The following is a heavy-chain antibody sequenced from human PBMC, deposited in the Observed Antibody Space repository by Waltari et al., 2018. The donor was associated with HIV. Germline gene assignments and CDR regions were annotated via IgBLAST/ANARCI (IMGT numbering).Heavy chain of an antibody. CDR2: IYYSGST. CDR1: GGSISSSSYY. D-gene: IGHD1-26*01. V-gene: IGHV4-39*07. J-gene: IGHJ3*02. CDR3: AREHRELHAFDI. Sequence: QLQLQESGPGLVKPSETLSLTCTVSGGSISSSSYYWGWIRQPPGKGLEWIGMIYYSGSTYYNPSLKSRVTISVDTSKNQFSLKLSSVTAADTAVYYCAREHRELHAFDIWGQGTMVTVSS.